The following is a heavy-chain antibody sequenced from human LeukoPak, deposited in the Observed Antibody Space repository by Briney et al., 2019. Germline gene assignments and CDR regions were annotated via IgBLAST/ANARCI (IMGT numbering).Heavy chain of an antibody. CDR1: GFTFNNYG. CDR2: ISGSGGST. V-gene: IGHV3-23*01. CDR3: AAERQTSYYFDY. Sequence: GGSLRLSCAASGFTFNNYGMNWVRQAPGKGLEWVAAISGSGGSTYYADSVKGRFTISRDNSKNTLYLQMNSVRAEDTAVYYCAAERQTSYYFDYWGQGILVTVSS. J-gene: IGHJ4*02. D-gene: IGHD6-25*01.